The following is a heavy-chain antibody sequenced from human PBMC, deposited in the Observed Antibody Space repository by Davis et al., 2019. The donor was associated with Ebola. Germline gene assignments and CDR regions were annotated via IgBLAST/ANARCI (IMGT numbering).Heavy chain of an antibody. CDR2: ISSDGGIT. V-gene: IGHV3-74*01. CDR3: ARGNYYSFDY. J-gene: IGHJ4*02. D-gene: IGHD3-10*01. Sequence: PGGSLRLSCAASGFTFSDYYLSWIRQAPGKGLVYVSRISSDGGITSYADSVKGRFTISRDNAKSTLYLQMNSLTAEDTAVYYCARGNYYSFDYWGQGTLVTVSS. CDR1: GFTFSDYY.